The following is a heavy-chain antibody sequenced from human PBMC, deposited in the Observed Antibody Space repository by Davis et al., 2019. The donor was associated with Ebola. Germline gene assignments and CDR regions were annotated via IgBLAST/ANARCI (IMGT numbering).Heavy chain of an antibody. CDR3: ARGGNRAFDI. CDR2: TRNKANSYTT. Sequence: PGGSLRLSCAASGFTFSSYGMHWVRQAPGKGLEWVGRTRNKANSYTTEYAASVKGRFTISRDDSKNSLYLQMNSLKTEDTAVYYCARGGNRAFDIWGQGTMVTVSS. CDR1: GFTFSSYG. J-gene: IGHJ3*02. V-gene: IGHV3-72*01. D-gene: IGHD2/OR15-2a*01.